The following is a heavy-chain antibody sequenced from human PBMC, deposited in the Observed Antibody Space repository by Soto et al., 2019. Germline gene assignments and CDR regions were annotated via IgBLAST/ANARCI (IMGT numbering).Heavy chain of an antibody. J-gene: IGHJ4*02. V-gene: IGHV4-34*01. D-gene: IGHD5-18*01. CDR1: GGSFSCYY. CDR2: INHSGST. CDR3: ARIMRSGYSYGYVDY. Sequence: SETLSLTCAVYGGSFSCYYWSWIRQPPGKGLEWIGEINHSGSTNYNPSLKSRVTISVDTSKNQFSLKLSSVTAADTAVYYCARIMRSGYSYGYVDYWGQGTLVTVSS.